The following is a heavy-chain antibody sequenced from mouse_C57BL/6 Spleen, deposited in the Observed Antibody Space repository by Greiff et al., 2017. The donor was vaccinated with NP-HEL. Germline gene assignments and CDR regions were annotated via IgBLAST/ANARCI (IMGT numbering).Heavy chain of an antibody. CDR2: ISGGSSTF. Sequence: EVKLVESGGGLVKPGGSLKLSCAASGFTFSDYGMHWVRQAPEKGLEWVAYISGGSSTFYYADTVKGRFTISRDNAKSTLFLQMTSLRSEDTAMYYWARSNYHAMDYWGKGTSATVSS. D-gene: IGHD2-5*01. V-gene: IGHV5-17*01. J-gene: IGHJ4*01. CDR3: ARSNYHAMDY. CDR1: GFTFSDYG.